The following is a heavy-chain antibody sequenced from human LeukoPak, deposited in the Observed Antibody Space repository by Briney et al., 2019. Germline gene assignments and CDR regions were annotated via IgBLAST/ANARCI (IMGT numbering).Heavy chain of an antibody. CDR2: IYYSGST. Sequence: SETLSLTCTVSGGSISSGGYYWSWIRQHPGKGLEWIGYIYYSGSTYYNPSLKSRVTISVDTSKNQFSLKLSSVTAADTAVYYCARAYVTTVVTPFDYWGQGTLVTVSS. J-gene: IGHJ4*02. V-gene: IGHV4-31*03. CDR3: ARAYVTTVVTPFDY. CDR1: GGSISSGGYY. D-gene: IGHD4-23*01.